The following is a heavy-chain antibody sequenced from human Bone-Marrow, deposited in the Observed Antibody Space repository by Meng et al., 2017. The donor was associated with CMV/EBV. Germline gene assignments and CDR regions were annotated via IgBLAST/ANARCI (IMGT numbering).Heavy chain of an antibody. CDR2: ISWNSGSI. Sequence: GGSLRLSCAASGFTFDDYAMHWVRQAPGKGLEWVSGISWNSGSIGYADSVKGRFTISRDNAKNSLYLQMNSLRAEDTALYYCAKGGAAPNHYLGMDVWGQGPTVPVSS. V-gene: IGHV3-9*01. CDR3: AKGGAAPNHYLGMDV. J-gene: IGHJ6*02. CDR1: GFTFDDYA. D-gene: IGHD3-10*01.